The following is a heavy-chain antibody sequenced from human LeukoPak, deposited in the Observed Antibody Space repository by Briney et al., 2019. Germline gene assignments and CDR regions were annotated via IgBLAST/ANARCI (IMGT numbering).Heavy chain of an antibody. V-gene: IGHV1-2*02. CDR2: INPNSGGT. Sequence: VASVKVSCKASGYTFTGYYMHWVRQAPGQGLEWMGWINPNSGGTNYAQKFQGRVTMTRDTSISTAYMVLSRLRSDDTAVYYCARVPYDFWSGYNDYWGQGTLVTVSS. CDR1: GYTFTGYY. D-gene: IGHD3-3*01. CDR3: ARVPYDFWSGYNDY. J-gene: IGHJ4*02.